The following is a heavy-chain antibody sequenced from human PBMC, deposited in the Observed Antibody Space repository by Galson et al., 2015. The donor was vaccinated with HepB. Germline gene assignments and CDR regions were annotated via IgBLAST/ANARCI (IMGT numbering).Heavy chain of an antibody. J-gene: IGHJ4*02. CDR3: ARDMNVVGPTVDY. CDR2: INSDGSST. CDR1: GFTFSSYW. V-gene: IGHV3-74*01. Sequence: SLRLSCAASGFTFSSYWMHWVRQTPGKGLMWVSRINSDGSSTYYADSVKGRLTISRDNAKNTLYLQMNSLRAEDTALYYCARDMNVVGPTVDYWGQGTLVTVSS. D-gene: IGHD1-26*01.